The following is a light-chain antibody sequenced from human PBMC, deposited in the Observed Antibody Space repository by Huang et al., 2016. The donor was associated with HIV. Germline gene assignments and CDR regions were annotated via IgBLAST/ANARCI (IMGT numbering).Light chain of an antibody. CDR2: KAS. V-gene: IGKV1-5*03. Sequence: DIQMTQSPSTLSASVGDRVTITCRASQSFSGWLAWYQQKPGKAPKRLIYKASDLESGVPSRFSGSGSGTEFTLTISGLQRDDLATYYCQQYYKYPYTFGQGTKVEI. CDR1: QSFSGW. J-gene: IGKJ2*01. CDR3: QQYYKYPYT.